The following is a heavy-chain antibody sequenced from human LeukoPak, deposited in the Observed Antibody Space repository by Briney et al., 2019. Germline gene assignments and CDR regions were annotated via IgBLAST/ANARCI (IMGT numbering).Heavy chain of an antibody. D-gene: IGHD2-2*01. CDR1: GFTFSSYW. V-gene: IGHV3-49*04. CDR2: IRSKAYGGTT. J-gene: IGHJ4*02. Sequence: GGSLRLSCAASGFTFSSYWMSWVRQAPGKGLEWVGFIRSKAYGGTTEYAASVKGRFTISRDDSKSIAYLQMNSLKTEDTAVYYCTRVKYRSYQLLHLDYWGQGTLVTVSS. CDR3: TRVKYRSYQLLHLDY.